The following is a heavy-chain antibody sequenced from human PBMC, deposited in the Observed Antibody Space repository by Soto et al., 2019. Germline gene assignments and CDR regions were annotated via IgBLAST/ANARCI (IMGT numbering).Heavy chain of an antibody. D-gene: IGHD4-17*01. J-gene: IGHJ5*02. CDR2: ISSASSFI. Sequence: GGSLRLSCAASGFPFSTYSMSLVRQTPGRGLEWVASISSASSFIYYSASLNGRFTISRDNAKNSLFLHMTSLTVEDTALYYCARVPGAIKEGWFGPWGQGTLVTVSS. CDR1: GFPFSTYS. V-gene: IGHV3-21*01. CDR3: ARVPGAIKEGWFGP.